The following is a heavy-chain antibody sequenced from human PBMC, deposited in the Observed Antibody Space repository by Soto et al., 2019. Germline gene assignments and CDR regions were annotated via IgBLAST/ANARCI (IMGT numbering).Heavy chain of an antibody. Sequence: SETLSLTCTVSGGSISVYYWSWIRQPPGKGLEWIGCIHYSGSTNSNPSLKSRVTISVDTTKNQFSLKLTSVTAADTAVYYCARDTTNVVVAARGFDYWGQGTLVTVSS. CDR1: GGSISVYY. J-gene: IGHJ4*02. CDR2: IHYSGST. D-gene: IGHD2-15*01. V-gene: IGHV4-59*01. CDR3: ARDTTNVVVAARGFDY.